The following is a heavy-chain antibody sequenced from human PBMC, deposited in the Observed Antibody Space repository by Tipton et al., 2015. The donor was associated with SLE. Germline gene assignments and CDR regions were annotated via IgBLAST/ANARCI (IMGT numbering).Heavy chain of an antibody. CDR1: GFTFGSYA. V-gene: IGHV3-23*01. Sequence: SLRLSCATSGFTFGSYAMNWVRQAPGKGLEWVALITANGDKTYCADSVKGRFSMSRDSSTNTLYLQMNSLRVEDTAVYFCARTDYIDYWGQGTLVTVSS. CDR3: ARTDYIDY. CDR2: ITANGDKT. J-gene: IGHJ4*02. D-gene: IGHD1-1*01.